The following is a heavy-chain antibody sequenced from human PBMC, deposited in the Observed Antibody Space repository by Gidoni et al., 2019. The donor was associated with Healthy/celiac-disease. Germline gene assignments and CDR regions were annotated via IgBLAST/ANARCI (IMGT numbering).Heavy chain of an antibody. D-gene: IGHD3-22*01. CDR3: ARERYYYDSSGYLFDY. Sequence: QVQLQESGPGLAQPSLTLSLTSTVSRGSISSGAYYWSWLRQPPGKGLEWIGYTDDSGRTYYKPTLKSRVTISVDTSKNQFSLKLSSVTAADTAVYYCARERYYYDSSGYLFDYWGQGTLVTVSS. J-gene: IGHJ4*02. CDR1: RGSISSGAYY. CDR2: TDDSGRT. V-gene: IGHV4-30-4*01.